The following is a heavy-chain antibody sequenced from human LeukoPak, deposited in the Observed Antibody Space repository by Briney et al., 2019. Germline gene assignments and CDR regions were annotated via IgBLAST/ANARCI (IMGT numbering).Heavy chain of an antibody. CDR3: ARVAQGVRGVIYYYYYYMDV. CDR1: GGSFSGYY. V-gene: IGHV4-34*01. D-gene: IGHD3-10*01. CDR2: INHSGST. Sequence: PSETLSLTCTVSGGSFSGYYWSWIRQPPGKGLEWIGEINHSGSTNYNPSLKSRVTISVDTSKNQFSLKLSSATAADAAVYYCARVAQGVRGVIYYYYYYMDVWGKGTTVTVSS. J-gene: IGHJ6*03.